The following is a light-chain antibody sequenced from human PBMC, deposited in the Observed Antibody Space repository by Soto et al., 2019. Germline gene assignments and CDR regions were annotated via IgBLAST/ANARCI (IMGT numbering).Light chain of an antibody. Sequence: QSVVTQQPSASGTPGQRVTISCSGSSSNIGSNTVNWYQQLPGTAPKLLIYSNNQRPSGVPDRFSGSKSGTSASLAISGLQSEDEADYYCAAWDDSLNGPLFGGGTQLTVL. V-gene: IGLV1-44*01. J-gene: IGLJ2*01. CDR1: SSNIGSNT. CDR3: AAWDDSLNGPL. CDR2: SNN.